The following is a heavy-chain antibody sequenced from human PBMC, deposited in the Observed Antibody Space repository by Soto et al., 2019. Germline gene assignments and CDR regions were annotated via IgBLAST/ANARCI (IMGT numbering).Heavy chain of an antibody. CDR3: ARDYYDILTGDYYGMDV. CDR1: GFTFSSYA. J-gene: IGHJ6*02. V-gene: IGHV3-30-3*01. CDR2: ISYDGSNK. D-gene: IGHD3-9*01. Sequence: QVQLVESGGGVVQPGRSLRLSCAASGFTFSSYAMHWVRQAPGKGLEWVAVISYDGSNKYYADSVKGRFTISRDNSKNTLYLQMNSLRAEDTAVYYCARDYYDILTGDYYGMDVWGQGTTVTVCS.